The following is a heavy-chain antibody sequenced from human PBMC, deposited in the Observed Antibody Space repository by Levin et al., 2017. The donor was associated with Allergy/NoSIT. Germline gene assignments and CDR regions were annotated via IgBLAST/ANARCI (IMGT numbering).Heavy chain of an antibody. CDR3: TTYRGSSSRWFDP. CDR1: GFTFRNAW. V-gene: IGHV3-15*01. J-gene: IGHJ5*02. Sequence: PGGSLRLSCAASGFTFRNAWMTWVRQAPGKGLEWVGRIRSRADGGTVDYAASVIGRSTISRDDSESTLYLQLNSLKAEDTAVYYCTTYRGSSSRWFDPWGQGTLVTVSS. D-gene: IGHD6-6*01. CDR2: IRSRADGGTV.